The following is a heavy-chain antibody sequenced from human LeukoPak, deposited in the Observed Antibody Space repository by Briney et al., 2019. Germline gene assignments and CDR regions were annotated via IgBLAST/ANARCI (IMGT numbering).Heavy chain of an antibody. J-gene: IGHJ4*02. CDR3: TTDLWQ. CDR2: IKSEPDGGTT. V-gene: IGHV3-15*01. D-gene: IGHD3-10*01. CDR1: GFTFTNAW. Sequence: GGSLRLSCAASGFTFTNAWMTWVRQAPGKGLEWVGRIKSEPDGGTTDYAAPVEGRFTISRDDSNNTVYLQMNSLKSEDTAVYYCTTDLWQWGQGSPVTVSS.